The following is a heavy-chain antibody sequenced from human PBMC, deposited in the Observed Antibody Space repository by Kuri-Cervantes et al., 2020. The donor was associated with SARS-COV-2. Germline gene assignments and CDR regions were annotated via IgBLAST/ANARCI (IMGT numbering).Heavy chain of an antibody. Sequence: GESLKISCAASGFSFSSNWMSWVRHAPGKGLEWVANIKQDASEKHYVGSVKGRFTISRDNSKNTLYLQMNSLRAEDTAVYYCARDPYDYWGQGTLVTVSS. CDR2: IKQDASEK. CDR3: ARDPYDY. V-gene: IGHV3-7*01. CDR1: GFSFSSNW. J-gene: IGHJ4*02.